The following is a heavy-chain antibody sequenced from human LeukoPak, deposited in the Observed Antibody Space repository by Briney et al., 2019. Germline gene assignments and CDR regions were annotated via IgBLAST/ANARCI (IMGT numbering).Heavy chain of an antibody. CDR2: IIPIFGTA. D-gene: IGHD2-21*02. V-gene: IGHV1-69*13. J-gene: IGHJ4*02. Sequence: SVKVSCKASGYAFTGYYMHWVRQAPGQGLEWMGGIIPIFGTANYAQKFQGRVTITADESTSTAYMELSSLRSEDTAVYYCARAGLRRAVVTAFDYWGQGTLVTVSS. CDR1: GYAFTGYY. CDR3: ARAGLRRAVVTAFDY.